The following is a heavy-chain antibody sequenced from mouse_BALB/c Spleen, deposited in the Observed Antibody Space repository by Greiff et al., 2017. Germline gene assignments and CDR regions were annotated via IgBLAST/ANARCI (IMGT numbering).Heavy chain of an antibody. CDR2: IYPGDGDT. J-gene: IGHJ1*01. Sequence: QVQLQQSGAELVRPGSSVKISCKASGYAFSSYWMNWVKQRPGQGLEWIGQIYPGDGDTNYNGKFKGKATLTADKSSSTAYMQLSSLTSEDSAVYFCARGGYYPFLDVWGAGTTVTVSS. CDR1: GYAFSSYW. CDR3: ARGGYYPFLDV. V-gene: IGHV1-80*01. D-gene: IGHD2-3*01.